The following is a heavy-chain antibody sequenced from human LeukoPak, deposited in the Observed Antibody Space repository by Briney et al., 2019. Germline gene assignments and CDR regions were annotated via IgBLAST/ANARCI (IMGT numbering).Heavy chain of an antibody. V-gene: IGHV3-23*01. Sequence: GSLRLSCAASGFTVSSNYMSWVRQAPGKGLEWVSAISGSGGSTYYADSVKGRFTISRDNSKNTLYLQMNSLRAEDTAVYYCAKGIVVVPAAIDYWGQGTLVTVSS. CDR1: GFTVSSNY. J-gene: IGHJ4*02. D-gene: IGHD2-2*01. CDR2: ISGSGGST. CDR3: AKGIVVVPAAIDY.